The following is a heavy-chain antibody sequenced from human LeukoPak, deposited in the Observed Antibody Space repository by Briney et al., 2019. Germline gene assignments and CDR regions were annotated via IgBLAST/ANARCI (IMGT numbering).Heavy chain of an antibody. CDR2: IKQDGSRK. CDR1: GFTFSGDS. J-gene: IGHJ4*02. V-gene: IGHV3-7*03. CDR3: ADGSGSF. Sequence: GGSLRLSCAASGFTFSGDSMSWVRQPPGKGLEWVASIKQDGSRKYYVDSVKGRFTISRDNANNLLYLQMNSLRAEDTAVYYCADGSGSFWGQGTLVTVSS. D-gene: IGHD3-10*01.